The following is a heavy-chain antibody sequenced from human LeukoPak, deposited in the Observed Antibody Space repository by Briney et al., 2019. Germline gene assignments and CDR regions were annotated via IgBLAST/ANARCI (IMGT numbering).Heavy chain of an antibody. CDR1: GFTFSSYG. J-gene: IGHJ4*02. D-gene: IGHD6-13*01. CDR2: IRYDGSNE. Sequence: QAGGSLRLSCAASGFTFSSYGMHWVRQAPGKGLEWVSFIRYDGSNEYYADSVRGRFTISRDNSKNTLYLQTNSLRAEDTAVYYCAKTGYSSRLIDYWGQGTLVTVSS. CDR3: AKTGYSSRLIDY. V-gene: IGHV3-30*02.